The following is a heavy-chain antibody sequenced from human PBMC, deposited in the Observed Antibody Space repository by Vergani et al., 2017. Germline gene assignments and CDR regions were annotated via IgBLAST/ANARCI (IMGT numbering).Heavy chain of an antibody. V-gene: IGHV1-69*01. Sequence: QVQLVQSGAEVKKPGSSVKVSCKASGGTFSSYAISWVRQAPGQGLEWMGGINPIFGTANYAQKFQGRVTITADESTSTAYMELSSLRSEDTAVYYCARRPLDVLTXYYPRDNDYYYKDVCGEGSSITVSS. J-gene: IGHJ6*03. CDR3: ARRPLDVLTXYYPRDNDYYYKDV. D-gene: IGHD3-9*01. CDR2: INPIFGTA. CDR1: GGTFSSYA.